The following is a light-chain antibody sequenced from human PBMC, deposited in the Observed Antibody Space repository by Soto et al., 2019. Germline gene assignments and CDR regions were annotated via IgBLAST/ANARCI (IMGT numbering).Light chain of an antibody. J-gene: IGKJ5*01. CDR2: NAS. V-gene: IGKV1-5*01. Sequence: IQLTQSPSTLSASVGDRVTITCRARQNIHPWLAWFQLKPGQAPKLLVYNASSLVSGVPSRFAASGSETEFTLTIDSLQPDDFALYYCQHYAGGSRITFGQGTRLEI. CDR1: QNIHPW. CDR3: QHYAGGSRIT.